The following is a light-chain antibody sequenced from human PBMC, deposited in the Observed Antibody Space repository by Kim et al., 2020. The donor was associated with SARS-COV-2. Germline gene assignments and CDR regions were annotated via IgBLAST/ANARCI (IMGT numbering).Light chain of an antibody. CDR1: SSTMRNNY. Sequence: GQQVTISCSGSSSTMRNNYVFWYQQLPGTAPKLLIYDNNQRPAGIPDRFSASQSGTSATLGITGLQTGDEADYYCGTWDYSLSAGVFGTGTKVTVL. CDR2: DNN. J-gene: IGLJ1*01. V-gene: IGLV1-51*01. CDR3: GTWDYSLSAGV.